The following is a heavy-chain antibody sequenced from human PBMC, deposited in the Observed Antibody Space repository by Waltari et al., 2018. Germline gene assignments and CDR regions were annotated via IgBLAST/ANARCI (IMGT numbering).Heavy chain of an antibody. CDR3: ARDRWTPTWYFDL. Sequence: EVQLVASGGELVQPGGSLRLSCGALGFTFSRFSLNWVRQAPGKALEWVSYISGSSDTIYYADSVKGRFTISRDNGKNSLYLHMNSLRVEDTAVYYCARDRWTPTWYFDLWGRGTLVTVSS. J-gene: IGHJ2*01. D-gene: IGHD2-15*01. CDR1: GFTFSRFS. CDR2: ISGSSDTI. V-gene: IGHV3-48*04.